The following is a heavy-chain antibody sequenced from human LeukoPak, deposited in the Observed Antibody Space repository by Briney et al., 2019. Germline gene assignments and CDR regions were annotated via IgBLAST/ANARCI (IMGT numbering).Heavy chain of an antibody. Sequence: GGSLRLSCAASGFTFDDYAMHWVRQAPGKGLEWVSGISWNSGSIGYADSVKGRFTISRDNANNSLYLQMNSLRAEDTALYYCAKDRSSSWSLGAFDIWGQGTMVTVSS. CDR2: ISWNSGSI. J-gene: IGHJ3*02. CDR1: GFTFDDYA. V-gene: IGHV3-9*01. CDR3: AKDRSSSWSLGAFDI. D-gene: IGHD6-13*01.